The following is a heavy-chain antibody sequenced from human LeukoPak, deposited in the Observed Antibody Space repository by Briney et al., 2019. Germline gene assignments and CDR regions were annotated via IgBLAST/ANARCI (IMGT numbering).Heavy chain of an antibody. CDR3: AKDIVVVPAAMDAFDI. CDR1: GFTFDDYA. CDR2: ISWNSGSI. D-gene: IGHD2-2*01. V-gene: IGHV3-9*01. Sequence: GGSLRLSCAASGFTFDDYAMHWVRQAPGKGLEWVSGISWNSGSIGYADSVKGRFTISRDNAKNSLYLQMNSLRAEDTAIYYCAKDIVVVPAAMDAFDIWGQGTMVTVSS. J-gene: IGHJ3*02.